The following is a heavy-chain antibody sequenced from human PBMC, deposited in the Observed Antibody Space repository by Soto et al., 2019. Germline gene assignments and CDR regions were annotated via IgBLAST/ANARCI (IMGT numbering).Heavy chain of an antibody. CDR3: ARDRCSGASCYGMDV. J-gene: IGHJ6*02. CDR1: GFTFSTYA. V-gene: IGHV3-30-3*01. D-gene: IGHD2-15*01. CDR2: TSYDGSNK. Sequence: PGGSLRRSCAASGFTFSTYAMRWVSRAPGKGLEWVAVTSYDGSNKYYADSVKGRFTISKDNSKNTLYLQMNSLRAEDTAVYYCARDRCSGASCYGMDVWGQGT.